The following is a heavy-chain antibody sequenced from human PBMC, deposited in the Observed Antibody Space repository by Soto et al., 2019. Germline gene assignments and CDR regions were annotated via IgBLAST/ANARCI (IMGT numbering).Heavy chain of an antibody. V-gene: IGHV4-31*03. J-gene: IGHJ5*02. CDR1: GGSISSGGYY. CDR3: ARTRHQLPGGWFDP. Sequence: SETLSLTCTVSGGSISSGGYYWSWIRQHPGKGLEWIGYIYYSGSTYYNPSLKSRVTISVDTSKNQFSLKLSSVTAADTAVYYCARTRHQLPGGWFDPWGQGTLVTVSS. CDR2: IYYSGST. D-gene: IGHD2-2*01.